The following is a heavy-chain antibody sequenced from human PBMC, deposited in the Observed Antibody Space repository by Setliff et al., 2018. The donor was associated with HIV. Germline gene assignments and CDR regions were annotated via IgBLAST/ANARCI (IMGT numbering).Heavy chain of an antibody. D-gene: IGHD3-10*02. Sequence: SETLSLTCTVSGESFSGGDYFWSWIRQTADRGLEYIGHIQASGNANYNPSLESRVTISVDTSKNQFSLKVSSVTAADTAVYFCARGQDGHSVLFDYWGQGALVTVSS. CDR2: IQASGNA. CDR1: GESFSGGDYF. V-gene: IGHV4-61*10. CDR3: ARGQDGHSVLFDY. J-gene: IGHJ4*02.